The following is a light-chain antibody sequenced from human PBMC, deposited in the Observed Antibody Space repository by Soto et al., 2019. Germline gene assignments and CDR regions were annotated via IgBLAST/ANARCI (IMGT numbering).Light chain of an antibody. J-gene: IGKJ5*01. CDR3: QQYNNWPIT. CDR1: QSVSSN. Sequence: IVMTQSPATLSVSPGERATLSCRASQSVSSNLAWYQQKPGQAPRLLIYGASTRATGIPARFSGSGSGTEFTLTISSLQSEDFAVYYCQQYNNWPITFGQGHDWRLN. CDR2: GAS. V-gene: IGKV3-15*01.